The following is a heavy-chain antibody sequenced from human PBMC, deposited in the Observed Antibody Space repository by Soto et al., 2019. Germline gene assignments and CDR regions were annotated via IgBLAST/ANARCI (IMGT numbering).Heavy chain of an antibody. CDR3: ARGYDILTAPPRIDY. V-gene: IGHV3-66*01. J-gene: IGHJ4*02. CDR2: IYSGGST. CDR1: GFTVSSNY. Sequence: GGSLRLSCAASGFTVSSNYMSWVRQAPGKGLEWVSVIYSGGSTYYADSVKGRFTISRDNSKNTLYLQMNSLRAEDTAVYYCARGYDILTAPPRIDYWGQGTLVTVAS. D-gene: IGHD3-9*01.